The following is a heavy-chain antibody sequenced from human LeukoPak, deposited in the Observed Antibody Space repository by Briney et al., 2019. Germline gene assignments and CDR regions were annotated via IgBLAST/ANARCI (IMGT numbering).Heavy chain of an antibody. CDR3: ARVGKEQQLVFDY. CDR1: GFNFVDYA. CDR2: ISYNSGTI. D-gene: IGHD6-13*01. J-gene: IGHJ4*02. V-gene: IGHV3-9*01. Sequence: GGSLRLSCAASGFNFVDYAMHWVRQVPGKGLEWVSGISYNSGTIVYADSVKGRFAISRDNARNSLFLQMNSLRAEDTAVYYCARVGKEQQLVFDYWGQGTLVTVSS.